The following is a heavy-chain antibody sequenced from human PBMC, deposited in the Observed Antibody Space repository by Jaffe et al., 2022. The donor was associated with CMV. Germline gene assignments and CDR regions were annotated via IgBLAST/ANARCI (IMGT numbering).Heavy chain of an antibody. CDR3: ARGTIAARRVGSLRPSDYYYYGMDV. CDR1: GGSFSGYY. V-gene: IGHV4-34*01. D-gene: IGHD6-6*01. CDR2: INHSGST. J-gene: IGHJ6*02. Sequence: QVQLQQWGAGLLKPSETLSLTCAVYGGSFSGYYWSWIRQPPGKGLEWIGEINHSGSTNYNPSLKSRVTISVDTSKNQFSLKLSSVTAADTAVYYCARGTIAARRVGSLRPSDYYYYGMDVWGQGTTVTVSS.